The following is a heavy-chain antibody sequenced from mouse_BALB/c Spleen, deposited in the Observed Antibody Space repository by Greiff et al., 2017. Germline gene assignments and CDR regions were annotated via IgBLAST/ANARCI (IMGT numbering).Heavy chain of an antibody. J-gene: IGHJ4*01. CDR3: NGGNYYGLGY. CDR2: IDPENGDT. Sequence: EVQLVESGAELVRSGASVKLSCTASGFNIKDYYMHWVKQRPEQGLEWIGWIDPENGDTEYAPKFQGKATMTADTSSNTAYLQLSSLTSEDTAVYYCNGGNYYGLGYWGQGTSVTVSS. D-gene: IGHD1-2*01. CDR1: GFNIKDYY. V-gene: IGHV14-4*02.